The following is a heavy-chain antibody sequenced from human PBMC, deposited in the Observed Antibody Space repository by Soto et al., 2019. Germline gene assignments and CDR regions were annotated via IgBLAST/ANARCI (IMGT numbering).Heavy chain of an antibody. CDR1: GGSISSGGYY. V-gene: IGHV4-31*03. Sequence: SETLSLTCTVSGGSISSGGYYWSWIRQHPGKGLEWIGYIHYSGSTYYNPTLKSRVTISVDTSKNKFSLRLSSVTAADTAVYYCAREIGRIDYYDSSGPGGWFDPWGQGTLVTVSS. D-gene: IGHD3-22*01. CDR2: IHYSGST. CDR3: AREIGRIDYYDSSGPGGWFDP. J-gene: IGHJ5*02.